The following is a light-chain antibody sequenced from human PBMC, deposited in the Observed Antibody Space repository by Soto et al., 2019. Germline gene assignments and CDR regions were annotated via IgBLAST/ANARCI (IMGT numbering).Light chain of an antibody. V-gene: IGKV3D-20*02. Sequence: EIVLTQSPGTLSLSPGERATLSCRASQSVSSSYLAWYQQKPGQAPRLLIYGASSRATGIPDRFSGSGSRTDFTLTISRLEPEDFGVYYCQQRSDWPPLTFGGGTKVEIK. J-gene: IGKJ4*01. CDR2: GAS. CDR1: QSVSSSY. CDR3: QQRSDWPPLT.